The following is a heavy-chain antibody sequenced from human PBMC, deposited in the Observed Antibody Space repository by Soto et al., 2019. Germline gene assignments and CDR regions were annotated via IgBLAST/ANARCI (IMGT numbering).Heavy chain of an antibody. V-gene: IGHV3-30*18. J-gene: IGHJ4*02. Sequence: LRLSCAASGFTFSIYGMHWVRQAPGKGLEWVAIISYDGSNKYYADSVKGRFTISRDNSKNTLYLQMNSLRAEDTAVYYCAKDRGQWLVAGYFDYWGQGTLVTVSS. CDR2: ISYDGSNK. CDR1: GFTFSIYG. D-gene: IGHD6-19*01. CDR3: AKDRGQWLVAGYFDY.